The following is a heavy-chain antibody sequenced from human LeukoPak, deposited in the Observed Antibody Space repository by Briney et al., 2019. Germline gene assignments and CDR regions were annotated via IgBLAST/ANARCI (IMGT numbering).Heavy chain of an antibody. D-gene: IGHD5-18*01. Sequence: GGSLRLSCAASGFSFSSYNMNWVRQTPGKGLEWVSSFTSSSTYTFYADSVKGRFTISRDNARNSLYLQMNSLRAEDTAVYYCARDRRDTTMAPYYYYYMDVWGKGTTVTVSS. CDR2: FTSSSTYT. CDR3: ARDRRDTTMAPYYYYYMDV. V-gene: IGHV3-21*01. CDR1: GFSFSSYN. J-gene: IGHJ6*03.